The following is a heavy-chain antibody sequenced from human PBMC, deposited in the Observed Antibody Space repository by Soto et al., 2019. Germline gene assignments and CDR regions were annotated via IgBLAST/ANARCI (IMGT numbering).Heavy chain of an antibody. CDR2: IYWDDEA. Sequence: QITLKESGPTLLKPTQTLTLTCTFSGFSLRSLGMAVGWIRQPPGRALEWVALIYWDDEARYSPSLQSRLTMTKDTRKSHVVLTVTPMDPVDTATCRCAGRYDRTFDFWGQRIPVTVSS. J-gene: IGHJ4*02. V-gene: IGHV2-5*02. CDR3: AGRYDRTFDF. CDR1: GFSLRSLGMA. D-gene: IGHD3-16*01.